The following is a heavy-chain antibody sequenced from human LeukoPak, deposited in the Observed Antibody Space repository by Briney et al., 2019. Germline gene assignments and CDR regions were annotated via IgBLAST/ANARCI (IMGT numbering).Heavy chain of an antibody. D-gene: IGHD4-11*01. CDR1: GGTFSSYA. CDR3: ARVVDYRNNWFDP. V-gene: IGHV1-69*04. CDR2: IIPILGIA. Sequence: SVKVSCKASGGTFSSYAISWVRQAPGQGLEWMGRIIPILGIANYAQKFQGRVTITADKSTSTAYMELSSLRSEDTAVYYCARVVDYRNNWFDPWGQGTLVTASS. J-gene: IGHJ5*02.